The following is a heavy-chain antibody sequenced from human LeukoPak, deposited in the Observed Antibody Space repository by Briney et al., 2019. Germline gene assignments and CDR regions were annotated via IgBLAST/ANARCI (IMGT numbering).Heavy chain of an antibody. Sequence: ASVKVSCKASGYTFTGYYMHWVRQAPGQGPEWMGWINANSGGTKYAQKFQGRVTMTRDTSISTAYMELSSLRSDDTAVYYCARGRLGTWFGELKAWGQGTLVTVSS. CDR3: ARGRLGTWFGELKA. D-gene: IGHD3-10*01. CDR1: GYTFTGYY. V-gene: IGHV1-2*02. CDR2: INANSGGT. J-gene: IGHJ5*02.